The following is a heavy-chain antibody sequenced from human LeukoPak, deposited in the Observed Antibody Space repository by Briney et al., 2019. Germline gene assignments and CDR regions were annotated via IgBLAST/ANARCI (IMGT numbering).Heavy chain of an antibody. CDR2: ISSGGST. CDR1: GGSISSSGYY. D-gene: IGHD3-22*01. V-gene: IGHV4-39*01. J-gene: IGHJ4*02. CDR3: ARRSYDGSGYYYVDY. Sequence: SETLSLTCTVSGGSISSSGYYWGWIRQPPGKGLKWIGSISSGGSTHYIPSLKSRVTISVDTSKNQFSLKLSSVTAADTAVYYCARRSYDGSGYYYVDYWGQGTLVTVSS.